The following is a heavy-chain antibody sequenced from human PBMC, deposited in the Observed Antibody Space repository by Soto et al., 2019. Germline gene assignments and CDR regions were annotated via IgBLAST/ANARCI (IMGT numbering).Heavy chain of an antibody. CDR1: DGSRCIYD. J-gene: IGHJ4*02. CDR2: IFSSGSA. V-gene: IGHV4-4*07. D-gene: IGHD3-22*01. Sequence: SVNMSLTCTVSDGSRCIYDRSRIRQPAGKGLEWIGRIFSSGSADYNPSLKSRVTMSVDTSKNHFSLKLSSVTAADTAVYYCARALGSGYDTASFDYWGQGILVTVYS. CDR3: ARALGSGYDTASFDY.